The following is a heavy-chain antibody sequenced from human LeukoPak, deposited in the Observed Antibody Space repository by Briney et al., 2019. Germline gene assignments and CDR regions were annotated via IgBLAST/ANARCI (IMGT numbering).Heavy chain of an antibody. V-gene: IGHV1-18*01. CDR3: AREFIRDYCSSTSCYYYYYYGMDV. J-gene: IGHJ6*02. CDR1: GYTFTSYG. Sequence: ASVKVSCKASGYTFTSYGISWVRQAPGQGLEWMGWISAYNGNTNYAQKLQGRVTMTTDTSTSTAYMERRSLRSDDTAVYYCAREFIRDYCSSTSCYYYYYYGMDVWGQGTTVTVSS. D-gene: IGHD2-2*01. CDR2: ISAYNGNT.